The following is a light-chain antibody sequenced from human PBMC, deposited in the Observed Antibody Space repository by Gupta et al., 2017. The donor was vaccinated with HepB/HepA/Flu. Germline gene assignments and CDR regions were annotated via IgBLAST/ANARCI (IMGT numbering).Light chain of an antibody. V-gene: IGLV3-9*01. CDR2: RDT. J-gene: IGLJ2*01. Sequence: TPGGNNFGRYTVYWYQQKPGQAPVLVIYRDTNRASGIPERFSGSKSGNTATLVISRAQDGDEADYYCQVWDSNTVVFGGGTKLSVL. CDR1: NFGRYT. CDR3: QVWDSNTVV.